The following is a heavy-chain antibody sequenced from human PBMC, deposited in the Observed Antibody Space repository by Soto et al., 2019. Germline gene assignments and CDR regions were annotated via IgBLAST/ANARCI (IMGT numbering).Heavy chain of an antibody. CDR2: INAGNGNT. J-gene: IGHJ4*02. CDR3: SRALSYGDSLDY. D-gene: IGHD4-17*01. Sequence: SVKVSCKASGYTFANYALHWVRQAPGQRLEWMGWINAGNGNTKYSQKFQGRVTITRDTSASTAYMELSSLRSEDTAVYYCSRALSYGDSLDYWGQGTLVTVSS. V-gene: IGHV1-3*01. CDR1: GYTFANYA.